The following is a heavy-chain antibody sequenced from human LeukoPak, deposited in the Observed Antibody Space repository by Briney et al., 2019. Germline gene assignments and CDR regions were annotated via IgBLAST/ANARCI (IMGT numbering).Heavy chain of an antibody. V-gene: IGHV4-31*03. CDR2: IYYSGST. D-gene: IGHD7-27*01. J-gene: IGHJ3*02. Sequence: SETLSLTCTVSGGSISSGGYYWSWIRQHPGKGLEWIGYIYYSGSTYYNPSLKSRVTISVDTSKNQFSLKLSSVTAAVTAVYYCARDLANWGSPDAFDIWGQGTMVTVSS. CDR1: GGSISSGGYY. CDR3: ARDLANWGSPDAFDI.